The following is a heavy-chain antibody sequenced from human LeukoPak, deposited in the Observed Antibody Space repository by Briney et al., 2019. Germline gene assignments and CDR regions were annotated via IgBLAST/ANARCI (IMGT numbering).Heavy chain of an antibody. CDR3: ARDRVLYGSGSPSGY. CDR2: INPNSGGT. J-gene: IGHJ4*02. CDR1: GYTFTGYY. Sequence: ASVKVSCKASGYTFTGYYMHWVRQAPGQGLEWMGWINPNSGGTNYAQKFQGRVTMTRDTSISTVYMELSRLRSDDTAVYYCARDRVLYGSGSPSGYWGQGTLVTVSS. D-gene: IGHD3-10*01. V-gene: IGHV1-2*02.